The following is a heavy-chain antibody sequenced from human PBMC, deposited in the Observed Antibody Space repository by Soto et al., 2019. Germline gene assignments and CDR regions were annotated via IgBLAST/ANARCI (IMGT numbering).Heavy chain of an antibody. D-gene: IGHD3-16*02. J-gene: IGHJ5*02. V-gene: IGHV4-38-2*01. CDR3: ARVQGGVERYRSVYWFDP. CDR2: IYHTGNT. CDR1: GYSISRGFY. Sequence: SETLSLTCAVSGYSISRGFYWGWIRQSPGKGLEWIGSIYHTGNTYYNASLRSRVTISVDTSKNQFSLKLSSVTAADTAVYYCARVQGGVERYRSVYWFDPWGQGTLVTVSS.